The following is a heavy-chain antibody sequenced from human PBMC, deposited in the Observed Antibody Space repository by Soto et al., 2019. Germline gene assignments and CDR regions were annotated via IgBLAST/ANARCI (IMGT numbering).Heavy chain of an antibody. Sequence: ASVKVSCKASGYTFTGYYMHWVRQAPGQGLEWMGWINPNSGGTNYAQKFQGRVTMTRDTSISTAYMELSRLRSDDTAVYYCERRFMGTAWVLAAWALDPWGQGTLV. J-gene: IGHJ5*02. D-gene: IGHD5-18*01. CDR1: GYTFTGYY. V-gene: IGHV1-2*02. CDR3: ERRFMGTAWVLAAWALDP. CDR2: INPNSGGT.